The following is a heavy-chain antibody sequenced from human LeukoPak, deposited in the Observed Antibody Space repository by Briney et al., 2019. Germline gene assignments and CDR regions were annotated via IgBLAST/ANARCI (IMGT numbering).Heavy chain of an antibody. CDR1: GYTFTSYD. CDR2: INTNTGNP. J-gene: IGHJ4*02. D-gene: IGHD3-9*01. V-gene: IGHV7-4-1*02. CDR3: ARDHDYDILTGAPGF. Sequence: VASVKVSCKASGYTFTSYDINWVRQATGQGLEWMGWINTNTGNPTYAQGFTGRFVFSLDTSVSTAYLQISSLKAEDTAVYYCARDHDYDILTGAPGFWGQGTLVTVSS.